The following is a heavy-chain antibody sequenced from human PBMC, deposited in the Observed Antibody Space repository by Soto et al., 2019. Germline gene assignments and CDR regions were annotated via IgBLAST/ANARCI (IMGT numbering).Heavy chain of an antibody. CDR2: ISYDGSNK. D-gene: IGHD2-15*01. Sequence: AGPLRLSCAVSGFTFSSYGMHWVRQAQGKGLEWVAVISYDGSNKYYADSVKGRFTISRDNSKNTLYLQMNSLRAEDTAVYYCAKWTRYSAPDYYYYGMDVWGQGTTVTVSS. CDR3: AKWTRYSAPDYYYYGMDV. V-gene: IGHV3-30*18. J-gene: IGHJ6*02. CDR1: GFTFSSYG.